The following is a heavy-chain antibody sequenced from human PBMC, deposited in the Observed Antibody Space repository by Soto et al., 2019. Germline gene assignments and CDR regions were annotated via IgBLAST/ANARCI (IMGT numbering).Heavy chain of an antibody. CDR1: GGSFSNYW. CDR2: IHISGSS. J-gene: IGHJ4*02. Sequence: QVQLQESGPGLVKPSETLALTCTVSGGSFSNYWWSWIRQPAGKGLEWIGRIHISGSSNYNSSLTSRVTRSVDTSKNQFSLKLSSVTAADTAVYYCARESGSDRYLDSWGQGTLVTVSS. CDR3: ARESGSDRYLDS. D-gene: IGHD3-3*01. V-gene: IGHV4-4*07.